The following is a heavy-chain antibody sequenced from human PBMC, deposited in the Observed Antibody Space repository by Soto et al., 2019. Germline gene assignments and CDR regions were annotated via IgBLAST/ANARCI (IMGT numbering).Heavy chain of an antibody. Sequence: GGSLRLSCAASGFTFSRDWMHWVRQAPGKGLVWVSAISGSGGSTYYADSVKGRFTISRDNSKNTLYLQMNSLRAEDTAVYYCAKDHDYSNHIFPFDYWGQGTLVTVSS. CDR3: AKDHDYSNHIFPFDY. V-gene: IGHV3-23*01. CDR2: ISGSGGST. CDR1: GFTFSRDW. D-gene: IGHD4-4*01. J-gene: IGHJ4*02.